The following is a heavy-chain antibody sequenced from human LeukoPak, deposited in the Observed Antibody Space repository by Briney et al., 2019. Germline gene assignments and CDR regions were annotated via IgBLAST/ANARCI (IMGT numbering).Heavy chain of an antibody. J-gene: IGHJ4*02. D-gene: IGHD6-19*01. CDR2: ISGNGGDT. CDR3: ARDPTLYSSGWYAWYFDY. CDR1: GFTFSTYS. V-gene: IGHV3-23*01. Sequence: PGGSLRLSCAASGFTFSTYSMSWVRQAPGKGLEWVSVISGNGGDTFYADSVKGRFTISRDNSKNTLYLQMNSLRAEDTAVYYCARDPTLYSSGWYAWYFDYWGQGTLVTVSS.